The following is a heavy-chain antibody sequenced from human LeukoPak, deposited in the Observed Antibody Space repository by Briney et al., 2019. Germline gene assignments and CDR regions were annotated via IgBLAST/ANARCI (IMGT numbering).Heavy chain of an antibody. V-gene: IGHV4-34*01. CDR1: GGSFSGYY. D-gene: IGHD5-18*01. CDR3: ARHGGGYSYGPLDY. CDR2: IYYSGST. Sequence: SETLSLTCAVYGGSFSGYYWSWIRQPPGKGLEWIGSIYYSGSTYYNPSLQSRVTISIDTSKNHFSLNLTSVTASDTAVYYCARHGGGYSYGPLDYWGQGTPVTVSS. J-gene: IGHJ4*02.